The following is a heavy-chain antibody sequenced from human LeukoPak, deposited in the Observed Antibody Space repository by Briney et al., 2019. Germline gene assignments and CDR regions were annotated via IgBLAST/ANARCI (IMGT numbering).Heavy chain of an antibody. D-gene: IGHD2-21*02. CDR1: GFTFSSYA. CDR2: ISYDGSNK. J-gene: IGHJ6*03. V-gene: IGHV3-30*04. CDR3: ARGGGDPSKYYYYYMDV. Sequence: PGRSLRLSCAASGFTFSSYAMHWVRQAPGKGLEWVAVISYDGSNKYYADSVKGRFTISRDNSKNTLYLQMNSLRAEDTAVYYCARGGGDPSKYYYYYMDVWGKGTTVTVSS.